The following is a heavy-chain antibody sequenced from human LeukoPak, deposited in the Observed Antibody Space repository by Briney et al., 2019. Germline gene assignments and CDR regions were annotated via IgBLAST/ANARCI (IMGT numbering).Heavy chain of an antibody. J-gene: IGHJ6*02. V-gene: IGHV3-33*01. CDR3: ARGASIWYGMDV. Sequence: GGSLRLSCAASGFSFSSHGTHWVRQAPGKGLEWVAVIWYDGSKKYNADSVKGRFTISRDNSKNTLYLQMNSLRAEDTAVYYCARGASIWYGMDVWGQGTTVTVSS. CDR2: IWYDGSKK. D-gene: IGHD5-24*01. CDR1: GFSFSSHG.